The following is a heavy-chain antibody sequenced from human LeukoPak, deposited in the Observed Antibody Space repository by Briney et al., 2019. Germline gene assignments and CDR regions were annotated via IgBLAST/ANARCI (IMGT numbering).Heavy chain of an antibody. J-gene: IGHJ3*02. CDR2: IYYSGST. CDR3: ARVDIAFDI. V-gene: IGHV4-39*07. Sequence: SETLSLTCTVSGGSIGSSSYYWGWIRQPPGKGLEWIGSIYYSGSTYYNPSLRSRVTISLDTSKNQFSLKLRSVTAADTAVYYCARVDIAFDIWGQGTMVTVSS. CDR1: GGSIGSSSYY. D-gene: IGHD2-15*01.